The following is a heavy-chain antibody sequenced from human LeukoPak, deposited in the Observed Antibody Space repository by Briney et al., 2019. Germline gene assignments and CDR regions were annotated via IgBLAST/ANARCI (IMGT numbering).Heavy chain of an antibody. J-gene: IGHJ3*02. CDR2: INHSGST. CDR3: ARKSVAVRDAFDI. V-gene: IGHV4-34*01. CDR1: GGSFSGYY. D-gene: IGHD6-19*01. Sequence: SETLSLTCAVYGGSFSGYYWSWIRQPPGKGLEWIGEINHSGSTNYNPSLKSRVIISVDTSKNQFSLKLNSVTAADTAVYYCARKSVAVRDAFDIWGQGTMVTVSS.